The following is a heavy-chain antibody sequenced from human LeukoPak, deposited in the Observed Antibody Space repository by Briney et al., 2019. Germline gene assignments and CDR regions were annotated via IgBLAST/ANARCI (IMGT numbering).Heavy chain of an antibody. J-gene: IGHJ4*01. CDR3: AIRSGTYPYYFDY. D-gene: IGHD1-26*01. V-gene: IGHV3-30*03. CDR1: GFIFSSYG. Sequence: GGSLRLSCAASGFIFSSYGMHWVRQAPGKGLEWVAVISYDGSRKYYGDSVKGRFTISRDKSKNTLYPQMNSLRADDTAVYYCAIRSGTYPYYFDYWGPGTRVTVST. CDR2: ISYDGSRK.